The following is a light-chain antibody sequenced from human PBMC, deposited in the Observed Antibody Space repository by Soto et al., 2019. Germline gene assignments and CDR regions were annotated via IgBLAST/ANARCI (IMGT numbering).Light chain of an antibody. J-gene: IGLJ2*01. V-gene: IGLV2-14*01. Sequence: QSVLTQPASVSGSPGQSITISCTGTGSDVGAHKYVSWYQQHPGKAPKLIIYEVSNRPSGVSNRFSGSKSGNTASLSISGLQDEDEADYYCSSYTTSYSHVLFGGGTKLTVL. CDR3: SSYTTSYSHVL. CDR1: GSDVGAHKY. CDR2: EVS.